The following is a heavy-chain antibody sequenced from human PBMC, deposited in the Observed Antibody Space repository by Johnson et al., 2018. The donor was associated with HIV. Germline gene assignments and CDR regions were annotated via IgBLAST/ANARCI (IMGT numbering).Heavy chain of an antibody. Sequence: QVQLVESGGGVVQPGRSLRLSCAASGFTFSSYAMHWVRQAPGKGLEWVAVISYDGSNKYYADSVKGRFTIARDNSKNTLDLQMNSLRAEDTAVYYCAREFHHTRITMIVVVSGENAFDIWGQGTMVTVSS. J-gene: IGHJ3*02. D-gene: IGHD3-22*01. CDR3: AREFHHTRITMIVVVSGENAFDI. CDR2: ISYDGSNK. V-gene: IGHV3-30-3*01. CDR1: GFTFSSYA.